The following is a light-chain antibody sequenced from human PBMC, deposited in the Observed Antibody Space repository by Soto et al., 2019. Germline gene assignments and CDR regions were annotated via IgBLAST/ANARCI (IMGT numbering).Light chain of an antibody. J-gene: IGKJ1*01. CDR2: WAS. CDR1: QSVLYSSNNKNY. V-gene: IGKV4-1*01. CDR3: QQYYSTPRT. Sequence: DIVMTQSPDSLAVSLGERATINCKSSQSVLYSSNNKNYLAWYQQKPGQSPKLLIYWASTRESGVPDRFSGSESGTDFTLTISSLQAEDVAVYYCQQYYSTPRTFGQGTKVEIK.